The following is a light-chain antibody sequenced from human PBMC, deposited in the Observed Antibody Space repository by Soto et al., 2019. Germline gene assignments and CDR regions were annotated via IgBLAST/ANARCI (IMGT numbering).Light chain of an antibody. CDR1: SSDVGSYNL. CDR3: CSYAGSSTGV. CDR2: EGS. V-gene: IGLV2-23*01. Sequence: QSVLTQPASVSGSPGQSITISCTGTSSDVGSYNLVSWYQQHPGKAPKLMIYEGSKRPSGVSNRFSGSKSGNTASLTISGLQAEDEADYYCCSYAGSSTGVSGTGTKVTVL. J-gene: IGLJ1*01.